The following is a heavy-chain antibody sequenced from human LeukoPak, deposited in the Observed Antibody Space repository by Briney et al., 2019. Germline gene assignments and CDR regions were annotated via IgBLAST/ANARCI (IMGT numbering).Heavy chain of an antibody. J-gene: IGHJ4*02. V-gene: IGHV3-30*02. CDR3: ARSDY. Sequence: GGSLRLSCATSGFSFSSYGMHWVRQAPGKGLEWVAFIWFDGSNKYHADSVKGRFTISRDNSKNTLYLQMNSLRAEDTAVYYCARSDYWGQGTLVTVSS. CDR2: IWFDGSNK. CDR1: GFSFSSYG.